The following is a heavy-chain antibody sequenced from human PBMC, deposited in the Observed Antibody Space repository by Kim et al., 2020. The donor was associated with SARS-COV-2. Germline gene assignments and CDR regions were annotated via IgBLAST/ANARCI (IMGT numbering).Heavy chain of an antibody. D-gene: IGHD3-10*01. CDR3: ASLLLWLGELSSLVGY. J-gene: IGHJ4*02. CDR1: GFTFSSYW. V-gene: IGHV3-7*01. Sequence: GGSLRLSCAASGFTFSSYWMSWVRQAPGKGLEWVANIKQDGGGKYYVDSVKGRFTISRDNAKNSLYLQMNSLRAEDTAVYYCASLLLWLGELSSLVGYWGQGTLVTVSS. CDR2: IKQDGGGK.